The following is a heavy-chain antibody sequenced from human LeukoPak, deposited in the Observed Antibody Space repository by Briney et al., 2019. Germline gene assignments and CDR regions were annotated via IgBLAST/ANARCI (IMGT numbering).Heavy chain of an antibody. CDR3: ARDLGYSSGWYGSYFDY. J-gene: IGHJ4*02. CDR2: IRYDGSNK. CDR1: GFTFSSYG. D-gene: IGHD6-19*01. V-gene: IGHV3-30*02. Sequence: GGSLRLSCAASGFTFSSYGMHWVRQAPGKGLEWVAFIRYDGSNKYYADSVKGRFTISRDNSKNTLYLQMNSLRAEDTAVYYCARDLGYSSGWYGSYFDYWGQGTLVTVSS.